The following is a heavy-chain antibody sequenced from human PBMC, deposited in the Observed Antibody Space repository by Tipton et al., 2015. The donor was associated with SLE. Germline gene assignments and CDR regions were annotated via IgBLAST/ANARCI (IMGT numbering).Heavy chain of an antibody. CDR2: IYSDGREI. CDR1: GFTVSSNY. CDR3: AISLYSSPDY. Sequence: SLRLSCAASGFTVSSNYMSWVRQAPGKGLEWVSVIYSDGREIYYGDSVKGRFTISRDNSKNTLYLQMNSLRPEDTAVYYCAISLYSSPDYWGQGTLVTVSP. D-gene: IGHD6-13*01. J-gene: IGHJ4*02. V-gene: IGHV3-53*05.